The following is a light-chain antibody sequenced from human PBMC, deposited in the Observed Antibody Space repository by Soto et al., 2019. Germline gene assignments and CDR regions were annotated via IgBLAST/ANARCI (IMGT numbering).Light chain of an antibody. Sequence: ELVLTQSPGTLSLSLGDRATLSCRASQSVSSNYVAWYQQKPGQAPRLLIYGASSRATGIPDRFSGSGSGTDFTLSISRLEPEDFAVYYCQQYGNGNSPRYSFGQGTRLEIK. V-gene: IGKV3-20*01. CDR1: QSVSSNY. CDR3: QQYGNGNSPRYS. J-gene: IGKJ2*03. CDR2: GAS.